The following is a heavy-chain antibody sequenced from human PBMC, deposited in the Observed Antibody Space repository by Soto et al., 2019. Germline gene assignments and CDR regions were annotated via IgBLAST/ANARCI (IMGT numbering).Heavy chain of an antibody. CDR3: ARKAALDYYGDNGWFDP. J-gene: IGHJ5*02. D-gene: IGHD4-17*01. CDR1: GGTFSSYT. CDR2: IIPILGIA. Sequence: QVQLVQSGAEVKKPGSSVKVSCKASGGTFSSYTISWVRQAPGQGLEWMGRIIPILGIANYAQKFQGRVTITADKSTSTAYMELSSLRSDDTAVYYCARKAALDYYGDNGWFDPWGQGSLVTVSS. V-gene: IGHV1-69*02.